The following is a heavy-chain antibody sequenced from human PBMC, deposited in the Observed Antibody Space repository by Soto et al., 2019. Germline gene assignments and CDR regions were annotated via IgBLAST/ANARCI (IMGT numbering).Heavy chain of an antibody. CDR2: FDPEDGET. D-gene: IGHD3-22*01. Sequence: ASVKVSCKVSGYTLTELSMHWVRQAPGKGLEWMGGFDPEDGETIYAQKFQGRVTMTEDTSTDTAHMELSSLRSEDTAVYYCATPGDSSGYPFDYWGQGTLVTVSS. V-gene: IGHV1-24*01. J-gene: IGHJ4*02. CDR3: ATPGDSSGYPFDY. CDR1: GYTLTELS.